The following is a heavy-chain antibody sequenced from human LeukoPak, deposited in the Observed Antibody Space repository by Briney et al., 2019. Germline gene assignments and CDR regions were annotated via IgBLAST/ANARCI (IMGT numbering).Heavy chain of an antibody. V-gene: IGHV3-30*18. Sequence: PGRSLRLSCVASGLTFSSYGMHWVRQAPGKGLEWVALISYDGSEIIYADSVKGRFTISRDNSKNMLYLQMNILRTEDTAVYYRAKDKSSSWSFDYWGQGTLVTVSS. CDR1: GLTFSSYG. J-gene: IGHJ4*02. CDR2: ISYDGSEI. D-gene: IGHD6-13*01. CDR3: AKDKSSSWSFDY.